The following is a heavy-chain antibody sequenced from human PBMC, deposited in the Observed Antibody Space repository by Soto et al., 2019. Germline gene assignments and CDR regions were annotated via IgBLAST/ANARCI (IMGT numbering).Heavy chain of an antibody. V-gene: IGHV4-34*01. Sequence: QVQLQQWGAGLLKPSETLSITCAVYGGSFSGYYWSWIRQPPGKGLEWIGEINHSGSTNYNPSLKSRVTISVDTSKNQFSRKRSSVNAADTAVYYCARGRGYCISTSCRHLDYWVQGTLVTVS. CDR3: ARGRGYCISTSCRHLDY. CDR2: INHSGST. D-gene: IGHD2-2*01. J-gene: IGHJ4*02. CDR1: GGSFSGYY.